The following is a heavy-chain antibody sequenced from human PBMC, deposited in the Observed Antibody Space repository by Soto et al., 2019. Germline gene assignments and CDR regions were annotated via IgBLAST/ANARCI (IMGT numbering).Heavy chain of an antibody. D-gene: IGHD2-8*01. CDR1: GFTFSSYA. CDR3: AKDGGWTPYYYYGMDV. Sequence: SLRLSCAASGFTFSSYAMSWVRQAPGKGLEWVSAISGSGGSTYYADSVKGRFTISRDNSKNTLYLQMNSLRAEDTAVYYCAKDGGWTPYYYYGMDVWGQGTTVTVSS. CDR2: ISGSGGST. V-gene: IGHV3-23*01. J-gene: IGHJ6*02.